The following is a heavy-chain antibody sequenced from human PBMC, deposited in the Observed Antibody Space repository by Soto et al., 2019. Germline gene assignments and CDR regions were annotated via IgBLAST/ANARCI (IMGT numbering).Heavy chain of an antibody. V-gene: IGHV1-8*01. CDR3: AREEGIAAAGIFWFDP. D-gene: IGHD6-13*01. CDR2: MNPNSGNT. Sequence: ASVKVSCKASGYTFTSYDINWVRHATGQGLEWMGWMNPNSGNTGYAQKFQGRVTMTTDTSTSTAYMELRSLRSDDTAVYYCAREEGIAAAGIFWFDPWGQGTQVTVSS. CDR1: GYTFTSYD. J-gene: IGHJ5*02.